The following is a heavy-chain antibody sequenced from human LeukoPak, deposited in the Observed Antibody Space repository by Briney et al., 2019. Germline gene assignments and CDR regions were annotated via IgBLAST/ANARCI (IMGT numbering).Heavy chain of an antibody. D-gene: IGHD5-18*01. CDR1: GFTFSSYA. Sequence: GGSLRLSCAASGFTFSSYAMSWVRQAPGKGLEWVSAISGSGGSTYYADSVKGRFTISRDNSKNTLYLQMNSLRSEDTAVYYCARGYIENSRGYSYGSHFDYWGQGTLVTVSS. CDR2: ISGSGGST. V-gene: IGHV3-23*01. J-gene: IGHJ4*02. CDR3: ARGYIENSRGYSYGSHFDY.